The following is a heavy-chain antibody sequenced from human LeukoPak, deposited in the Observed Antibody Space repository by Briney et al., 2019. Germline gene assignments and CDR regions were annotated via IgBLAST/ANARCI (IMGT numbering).Heavy chain of an antibody. CDR3: AKRLDY. J-gene: IGHJ4*02. CDR2: IRYDGSHK. V-gene: IGHV3-30*02. Sequence: GSLRLSCAASGFTFSSYGMHWVRQAPGKGLEWVAFIRYDGSHKSYADSVKGRFTISRDNSKNTLYLQMNSLRTEDTAVYYCAKRLDYWGQGTLVTVSS. CDR1: GFTFSSYG.